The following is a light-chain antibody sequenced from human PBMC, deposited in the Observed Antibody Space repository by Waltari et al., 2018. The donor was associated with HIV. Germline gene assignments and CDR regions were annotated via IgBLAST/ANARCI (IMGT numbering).Light chain of an antibody. CDR2: VAS. J-gene: IGKJ1*01. CDR1: QSVSSH. Sequence: MTQSPSSLSVSPGERATLSCRASQSVSSHLAWYQQRPGQSPRLLIYVASTRATGIPDRFSGSGSGTEFTLTISSLQSEDFALYYCQHYDRWPWGFGQGTKVEIK. CDR3: QHYDRWPWG. V-gene: IGKV3-15*01.